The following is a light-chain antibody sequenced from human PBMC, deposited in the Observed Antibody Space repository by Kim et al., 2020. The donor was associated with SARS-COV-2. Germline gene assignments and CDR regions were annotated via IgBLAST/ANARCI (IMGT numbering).Light chain of an antibody. CDR2: KAS. CDR1: QSVSSW. J-gene: IGKJ2*01. CDR3: QQYDSHPYT. Sequence: DIQMTQSPSTLSASVGDRVTITCRASQSVSSWLAWYQQKPGKAPKLLIYKASTLEGGVPSRFSGRGSGTEFTLTIHSLQPDDFATYSCQQYDSHPYTFGQGTKLEI. V-gene: IGKV1-5*03.